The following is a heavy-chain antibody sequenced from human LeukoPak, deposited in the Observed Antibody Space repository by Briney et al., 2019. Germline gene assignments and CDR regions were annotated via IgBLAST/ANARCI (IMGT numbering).Heavy chain of an antibody. CDR3: ARRLYSSSP. D-gene: IGHD6-6*01. Sequence: GGSLRLSCAASGFTCSSYAMSWVRQAPGQWLEWVSAISGSGFTYYADSVKGRFNISRDNSKNTLYLQMNSPRAEDTAVYYCARRLYSSSPWGQGTLVTVSS. V-gene: IGHV3-23*01. CDR1: GFTCSSYA. J-gene: IGHJ4*02. CDR2: ISGSGFT.